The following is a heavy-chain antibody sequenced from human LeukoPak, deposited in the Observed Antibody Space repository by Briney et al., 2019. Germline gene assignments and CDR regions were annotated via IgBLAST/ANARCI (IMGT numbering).Heavy chain of an antibody. CDR1: GGTFSSYA. J-gene: IGHJ6*04. Sequence: GASVKVSCKASGGTFSSYAISWVRQAPGQGLEWMGGIIPIFGTANHAQKFQGRVTITADKSTSTAYMELSSLRSEDTAVYYCPARSTDLPVARRGYYYGREFWGKGTTVTVSS. D-gene: IGHD6-19*01. CDR3: PARSTDLPVARRGYYYGREF. CDR2: IIPIFGTA. V-gene: IGHV1-69*06.